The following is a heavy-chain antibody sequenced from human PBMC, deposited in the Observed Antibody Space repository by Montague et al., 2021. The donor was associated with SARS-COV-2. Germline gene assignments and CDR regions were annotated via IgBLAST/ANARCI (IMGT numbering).Heavy chain of an antibody. CDR1: GFTVSSNY. J-gene: IGHJ6*02. Sequence: SLRLSCAASGFTVSSNYMSWVRQAPGKGLEWVSVIYSGGSTYYADSVXXRFTISRDNSKNTLYLQMNSLRAEDTAVYYCARDQRRYGSGSYYGPHYYYYGMDVWGQGTTVTVS. CDR2: IYSGGST. CDR3: ARDQRRYGSGSYYGPHYYYYGMDV. D-gene: IGHD3-10*01. V-gene: IGHV3-66*02.